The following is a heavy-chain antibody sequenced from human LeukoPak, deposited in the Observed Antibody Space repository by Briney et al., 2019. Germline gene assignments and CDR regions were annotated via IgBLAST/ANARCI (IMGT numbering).Heavy chain of an antibody. J-gene: IGHJ6*03. Sequence: PSETLSLTCAVSGYSISSGYYWSWIRQPPGKGLEWIGYIYYSGSTYYNPSLKSRVTISVDTSKNQFSLKLSSVTAADTAVYYCARVWYDPYYYYMDVWGKGTTVTVSS. CDR2: IYYSGST. CDR3: ARVWYDPYYYYMDV. CDR1: GYSISSGYY. D-gene: IGHD2-15*01. V-gene: IGHV4-30-4*08.